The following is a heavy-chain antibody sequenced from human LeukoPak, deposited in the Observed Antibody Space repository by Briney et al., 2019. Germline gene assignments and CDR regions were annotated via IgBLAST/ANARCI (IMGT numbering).Heavy chain of an antibody. J-gene: IGHJ4*02. CDR3: ARGGGYGVFDY. CDR2: IYHSGST. V-gene: IGHV4-38-2*01. Sequence: SETLSLTCAVSGYSISSGYYWGWLRQPPGKGLEWIGSIYHSGSTYYNPSLKSRVTISVDTSKNQFSLKLSSVTAADTAVYYCARGGGYGVFDYWGQGTLVTVSS. D-gene: IGHD5-12*01. CDR1: GYSISSGYY.